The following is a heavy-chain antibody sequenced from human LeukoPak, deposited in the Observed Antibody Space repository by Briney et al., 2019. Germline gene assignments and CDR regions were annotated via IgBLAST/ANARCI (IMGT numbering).Heavy chain of an antibody. V-gene: IGHV4-31*03. CDR2: IYYSGST. CDR1: GGSISSGGYY. J-gene: IGHJ3*02. CDR3: ARGGGDLDAFDI. Sequence: SQTLSLTCTVSGGSISSGGYYWSWIRQHPGKGLEWIGYIYYSGSTYYNPSLKSRVIISVDTSKNQFSLKLSSVTAADTAVYYCARGGGDLDAFDIWGQGTMVTVSS. D-gene: IGHD2-21*02.